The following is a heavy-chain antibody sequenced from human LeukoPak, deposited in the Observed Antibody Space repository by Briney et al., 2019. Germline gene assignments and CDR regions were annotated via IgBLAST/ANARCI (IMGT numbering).Heavy chain of an antibody. J-gene: IGHJ6*02. D-gene: IGHD2-21*02. CDR1: GYTFTGYY. Sequence: ASVKVSCKASGYTFTGYYMHWVRQAPGQGLEWMGWINPNSGGTNYAQKFQGRVTMTRDTFISTAYMELSRLRSDDTAVYYCARVRVHIVVVTADYYGMDVWGQGTTVTVSS. CDR2: INPNSGGT. CDR3: ARVRVHIVVVTADYYGMDV. V-gene: IGHV1-2*02.